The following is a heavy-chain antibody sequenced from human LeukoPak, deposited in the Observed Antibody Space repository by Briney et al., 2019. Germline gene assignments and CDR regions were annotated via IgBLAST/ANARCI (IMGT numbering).Heavy chain of an antibody. Sequence: ASVKVSCKASGGTFSSYAISWVRQAPGQGLEWMGWISAYNGNTNYAQKLQGRVTMTTDTSTSTAYMELRSLRSDDTAVYYCARGRHSSGYYFTSYNWFDPWGQGTLVTVSS. CDR2: ISAYNGNT. J-gene: IGHJ5*02. V-gene: IGHV1-18*01. D-gene: IGHD3-22*01. CDR1: GGTFSSYA. CDR3: ARGRHSSGYYFTSYNWFDP.